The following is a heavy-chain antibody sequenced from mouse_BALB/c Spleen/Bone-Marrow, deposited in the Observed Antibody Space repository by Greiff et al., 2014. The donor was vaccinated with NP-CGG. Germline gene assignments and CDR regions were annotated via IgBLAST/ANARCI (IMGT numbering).Heavy chain of an antibody. V-gene: IGHV5-6*02. CDR3: SRLSYDYDGAWFAY. CDR1: GFTFSSYD. J-gene: IGHJ3*01. Sequence: EVKLVESGGDLVRPGGSLKLSCAASGFTFSSYDMSWVRQTPVKRLGWVATIGSGGSYTYYPDSVKGRFTISRDNAKNTLYLQMSSLKSEDTAMYYCSRLSYDYDGAWFAYWGQGTLVTVSA. CDR2: IGSGGSYT. D-gene: IGHD2-4*01.